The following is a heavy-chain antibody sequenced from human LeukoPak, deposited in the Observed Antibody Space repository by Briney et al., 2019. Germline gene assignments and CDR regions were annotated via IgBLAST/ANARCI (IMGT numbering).Heavy chain of an antibody. Sequence: PSETLSLTCTVSGGSISSYCWSWIRQPAGKGLEWIGRIYTSGSTNYNPSLKSRFTMSVDTSKNQFSLKLSSVTAADTAVYYCARDRAIFGVAKYYFDYWGQGTLVTVSS. V-gene: IGHV4-4*07. CDR3: ARDRAIFGVAKYYFDY. J-gene: IGHJ4*02. CDR2: IYTSGST. CDR1: GGSISSYC. D-gene: IGHD3-3*01.